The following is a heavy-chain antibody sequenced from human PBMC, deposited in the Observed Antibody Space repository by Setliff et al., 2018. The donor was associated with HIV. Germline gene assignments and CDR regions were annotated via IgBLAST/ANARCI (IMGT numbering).Heavy chain of an antibody. J-gene: IGHJ4*02. Sequence: SETLSLTCTVSGGSISSSAYYWGWIRQPPGKGLEWIGTIYYIGDTYYNPSLKSRVTISVDTSKNQFSLKLSSVTAADTAVYYCAREVRWELPQGFDHWGQGSQVTVSS. V-gene: IGHV4-39*02. D-gene: IGHD1-26*01. CDR3: AREVRWELPQGFDH. CDR2: IYYIGDT. CDR1: GGSISSSAYY.